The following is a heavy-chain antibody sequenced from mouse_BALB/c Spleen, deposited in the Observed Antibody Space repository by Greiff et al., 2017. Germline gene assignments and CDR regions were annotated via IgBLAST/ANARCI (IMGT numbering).Heavy chain of an antibody. D-gene: IGHD2-1*01. J-gene: IGHJ2*01. CDR2: IYPGDGDT. CDR1: GYTFTSYW. V-gene: IGHV1-87*01. CDR3: ARGEDGNYDY. Sequence: VQLQQSGAELARPGASVKLSCKASGYTFTSYWMQWVKQRPGQGLEWIGAIYPGDGDTRYTQKFKGKATLTADKSSSTAYMQLSSLASEDSAVYYCARGEDGNYDYWGQGTTLTVSS.